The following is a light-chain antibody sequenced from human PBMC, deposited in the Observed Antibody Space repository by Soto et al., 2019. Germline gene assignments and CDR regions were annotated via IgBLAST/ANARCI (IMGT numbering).Light chain of an antibody. V-gene: IGKV3-20*01. J-gene: IGKJ4*01. CDR2: RAS. Sequence: EIVLTQSPGTLSLSPGETATLSCRASQSFSSNYLAWYQQKPGQAPRLLIYRASSRAAGIPDRFNGSGSGTDFTLTISSLETEDFAVYYCQQYGSSPRLTFGGGTKVEIK. CDR3: QQYGSSPRLT. CDR1: QSFSSNY.